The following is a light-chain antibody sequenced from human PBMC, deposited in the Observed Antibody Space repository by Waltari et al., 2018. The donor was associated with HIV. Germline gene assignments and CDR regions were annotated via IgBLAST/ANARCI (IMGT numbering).Light chain of an antibody. J-gene: IGLJ1*01. V-gene: IGLV2-23*02. CDR2: DVN. Sequence: AWPHPPSVPGSLGQRFSISGPGPTPAFGRLNVFSCFPPTPGKVPNRLIFDVNKRPSAVSSRLFGSKSGNTASLKISGLQADDEAVYYCCAYAGDKDTQLSTYVFGTGTTVTV. CDR3: CAYAGDKDTQLSTYV. CDR1: TPAFGRLNV.